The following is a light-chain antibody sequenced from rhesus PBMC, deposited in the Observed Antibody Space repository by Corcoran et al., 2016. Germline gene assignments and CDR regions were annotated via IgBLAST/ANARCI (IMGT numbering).Light chain of an antibody. J-gene: IGKJ2*01. V-gene: IGKV1-25*01. CDR1: QGISSY. CDR2: KAS. Sequence: DIQMTQSPSSLSASVGDRVTITFRASQGISSYLAWYQQKPGKVPKLLIYKASTLQSGVPSRFSGSGYGTDFTLTISSLQPEDFATYYCQQRNSYPYSFGQGTKVEIK. CDR3: QQRNSYPYS.